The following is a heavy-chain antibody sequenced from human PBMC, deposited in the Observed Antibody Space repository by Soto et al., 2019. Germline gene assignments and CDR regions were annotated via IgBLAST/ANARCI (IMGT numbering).Heavy chain of an antibody. CDR2: MYHSGTT. D-gene: IGHD3-16*01. CDR3: ARVAFGPIDY. Sequence: PSETLSLTCTVSNYSISSGYYWGWIRQSPGEGLEWIVSMYHSGTTYYNPSLKSRVTISIDTSKNQFSLKLTSVTSADTAVYFCARVAFGPIDYWGKGTLVTVPQ. J-gene: IGHJ4*02. V-gene: IGHV4-38-2*02. CDR1: NYSISSGYY.